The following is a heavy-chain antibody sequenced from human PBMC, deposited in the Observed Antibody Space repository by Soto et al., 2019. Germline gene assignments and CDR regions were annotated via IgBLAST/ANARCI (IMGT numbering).Heavy chain of an antibody. CDR1: GFTFNNAW. CDR3: TAETTGGDRSSWYSSLDY. V-gene: IGHV3-15*07. Sequence: EVQLVESGGGLVKPGKSLRLSCAASGFTFNNAWMDWVRQAPGTGLEWVGRIKSRADGGTTDYAAPVKGRFTISRDDSKNTLYLQKNNLKTQDTGVYYCTAETTGGDRSSWYSSLDYWGQGTLVTVSS. J-gene: IGHJ4*02. D-gene: IGHD6-13*01. CDR2: IKSRADGGTT.